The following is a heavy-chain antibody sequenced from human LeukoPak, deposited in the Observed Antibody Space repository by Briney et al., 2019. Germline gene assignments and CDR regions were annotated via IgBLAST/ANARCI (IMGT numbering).Heavy chain of an antibody. D-gene: IGHD3-10*01. Sequence: GGSLRLSCAASGFTFSSYSMNWVRQAPGKGLEWVSAISGSGGSTYYADSVKGRFTISRDNSKNTLYLQMNSLRAEDTAVYYCAKTWYGSGSYDYWGQGTLVTVSS. CDR2: ISGSGGST. J-gene: IGHJ4*02. V-gene: IGHV3-23*01. CDR3: AKTWYGSGSYDY. CDR1: GFTFSSYS.